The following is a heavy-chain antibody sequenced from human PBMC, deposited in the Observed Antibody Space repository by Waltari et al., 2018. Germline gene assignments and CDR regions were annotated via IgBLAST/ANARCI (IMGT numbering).Heavy chain of an antibody. D-gene: IGHD2-8*01. Sequence: EAQLLESGGALVQSWGSLTLSCTTSGFTFRSYAMNWIRQAPGKGLEWVAGVSGNGVVTKYEDSVEGRFSISRDNSKNTLSLQMNGLKDEDTAIYYCAKIAGYCSNDVCSKAMDVWGQGTAVTVAS. CDR2: VSGNGVVT. CDR1: GFTFRSYA. V-gene: IGHV3-23*01. J-gene: IGHJ6*02. CDR3: AKIAGYCSNDVCSKAMDV.